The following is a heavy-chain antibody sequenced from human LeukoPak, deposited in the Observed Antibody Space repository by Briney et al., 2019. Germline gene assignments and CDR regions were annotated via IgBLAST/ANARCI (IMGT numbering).Heavy chain of an antibody. CDR2: ISVNGGST. V-gene: IGHV3-23*01. Sequence: GGSLRLSCAASGLTFSSYAMTWVRQAPGKGLEWVSVISVNGGSTYYADSVKGRFTISRDNAKNSLYLQMNSLRAEDTAVYYCARVRTDYYYYYMGVWGKGATVTVSS. CDR3: ARVRTDYYYYYMGV. CDR1: GLTFSSYA. D-gene: IGHD1-14*01. J-gene: IGHJ6*03.